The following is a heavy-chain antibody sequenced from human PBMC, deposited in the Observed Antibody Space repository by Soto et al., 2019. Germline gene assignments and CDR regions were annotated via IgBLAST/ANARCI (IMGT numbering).Heavy chain of an antibody. V-gene: IGHV1-18*01. J-gene: IGHJ4*02. CDR3: ATALGTSGWFDY. CDR2: IRTSNGET. Sequence: QVQLVQSRGEVKKPGASVKVSCKASAYTFTIYGITWVRQAPGQGPEWMGWIRTSNGETKYAQNFQGRVTMTRDTSTNTVFMDLRSLSSDDTALYYCATALGTSGWFDYWGQGTLLTVSS. D-gene: IGHD6-25*01. CDR1: AYTFTIYG.